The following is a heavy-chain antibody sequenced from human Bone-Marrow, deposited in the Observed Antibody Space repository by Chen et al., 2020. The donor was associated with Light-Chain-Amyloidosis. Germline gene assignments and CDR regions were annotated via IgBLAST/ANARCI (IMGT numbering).Heavy chain of an antibody. Sequence: QVQLQESGPGLVKPSETLSLTCTVSGGSVSTIDSYWSWIRQPPGKGLEWIGYIYYTGSSKCSPSLQSRVTISVDTSKNHFSLKLRSTTAADTAVYYCAREMAVSNWESLSWYFDLWGRGSLVTVSS. V-gene: IGHV4-61*08. J-gene: IGHJ2*01. CDR3: AREMAVSNWESLSWYFDL. CDR2: IYYTGSS. D-gene: IGHD7-27*01. CDR1: GGSVSTIDSY.